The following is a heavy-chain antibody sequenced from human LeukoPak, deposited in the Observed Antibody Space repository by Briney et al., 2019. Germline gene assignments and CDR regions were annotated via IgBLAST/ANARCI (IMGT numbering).Heavy chain of an antibody. CDR2: IDNYGRTT. CDR3: ARDVAGAGSF. Sequence: GGSLRLSCAASGYSFSSYWMHWVRQVPGKGLAWVSRIDNYGRTTDYADSVKGRFTISRDNVQNTLYLQMNSLNAEDTAVCYCARDVAGAGSFWGQGTLVTVSS. D-gene: IGHD3-10*01. V-gene: IGHV3-74*01. J-gene: IGHJ4*02. CDR1: GYSFSSYW.